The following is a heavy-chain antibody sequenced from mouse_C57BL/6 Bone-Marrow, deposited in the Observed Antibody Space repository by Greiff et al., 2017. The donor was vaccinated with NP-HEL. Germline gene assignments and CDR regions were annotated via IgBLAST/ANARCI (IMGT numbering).Heavy chain of an antibody. Sequence: VQLQQSGPELVKPGASVKISCKASGYAFSSSWMNWVKQRPGKGLEWIGRIYPGDGDTNYNGKFKGKATLTADKSSSTAYMQLSSLTSEDSAVYFCAAGNGNQGYFDVWGTGTTVTVSS. CDR2: IYPGDGDT. J-gene: IGHJ1*03. V-gene: IGHV1-82*01. D-gene: IGHD2-1*01. CDR3: AAGNGNQGYFDV. CDR1: GYAFSSSW.